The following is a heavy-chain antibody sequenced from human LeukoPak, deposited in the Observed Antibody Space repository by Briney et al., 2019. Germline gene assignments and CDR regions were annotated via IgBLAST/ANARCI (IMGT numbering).Heavy chain of an antibody. D-gene: IGHD2-2*01. J-gene: IGHJ4*02. V-gene: IGHV4-59*01. CDR1: GGSISTYY. CDR2: IYYSGRT. CDR3: ARVARCTSCFDIDY. Sequence: SETLSLTCTVSGGSISTYYWNWIRQPPGKGLEWIGYIYYSGRTNYNPSLKSRVSISIDTSKNQFSLKLSSVTAADTAFYYCARVARCTSCFDIDYWGQGTLVTDSS.